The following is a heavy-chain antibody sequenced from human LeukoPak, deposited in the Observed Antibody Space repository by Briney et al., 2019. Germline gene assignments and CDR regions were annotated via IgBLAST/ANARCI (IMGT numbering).Heavy chain of an antibody. CDR2: IYTSGST. Sequence: SETLSLTCTVSGGSISSYYWSWIRQPPGKGLEWIGYIYTSGSTNYNPSLKSRVTISVDTSKNQFSLKLSSVTAADTAVHYCARQSRGIAAAGTYYYYYMDVWGKGTTVTVSS. J-gene: IGHJ6*03. D-gene: IGHD6-13*01. CDR3: ARQSRGIAAAGTYYYYYMDV. CDR1: GGSISSYY. V-gene: IGHV4-4*09.